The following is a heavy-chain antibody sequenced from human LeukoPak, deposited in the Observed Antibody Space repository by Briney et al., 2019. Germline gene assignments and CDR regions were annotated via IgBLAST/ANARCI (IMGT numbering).Heavy chain of an antibody. CDR1: GFTFSSYS. J-gene: IGHJ4*02. CDR3: ARDLGGWYGIDY. CDR2: ISSSSSTI. V-gene: IGHV3-48*01. Sequence: GGSLRLSCAASGFTFSSYSMNWVRQAPGKGLEWVSSISSSSSTIYYADSVKGRFTISRDNAKNSLYLQMNSLRAEDTAVYYCARDLGGWYGIDYWGQGTLVTVSS. D-gene: IGHD6-19*01.